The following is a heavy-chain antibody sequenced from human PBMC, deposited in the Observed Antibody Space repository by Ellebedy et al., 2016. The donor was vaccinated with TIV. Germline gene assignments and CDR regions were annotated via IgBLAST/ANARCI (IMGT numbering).Heavy chain of an antibody. Sequence: MPSETLSLTCSVSGASTDSYFWSWIRQPPGKGLQWIGYMYYSWSANYNPSLESRVTISLDTSKDQFSLRLSSVTAADTAVYYCARGPLRYFDWVYYYHGMDVWGQGTTVTVAS. CDR3: ARGPLRYFDWVYYYHGMDV. CDR2: MYYSWSA. V-gene: IGHV4-59*08. CDR1: GASTDSYF. D-gene: IGHD3-9*01. J-gene: IGHJ6*02.